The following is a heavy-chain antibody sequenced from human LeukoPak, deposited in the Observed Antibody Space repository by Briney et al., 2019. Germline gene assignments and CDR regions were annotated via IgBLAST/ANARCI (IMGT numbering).Heavy chain of an antibody. J-gene: IGHJ4*02. V-gene: IGHV4-34*01. CDR1: GGSFSGYY. CDR3: ARGRPIAGAVLNLDY. CDR2: INHSGST. Sequence: SETLSLTCAVYGGSFSGYYWSWIRQPPGKGLEWIGEINHSGSTNYNPSLKSRVTISVDTSKNQFSLKLSPVTAADTAVYYCARGRPIAGAVLNLDYWGQGTLVTVSS. D-gene: IGHD6-13*01.